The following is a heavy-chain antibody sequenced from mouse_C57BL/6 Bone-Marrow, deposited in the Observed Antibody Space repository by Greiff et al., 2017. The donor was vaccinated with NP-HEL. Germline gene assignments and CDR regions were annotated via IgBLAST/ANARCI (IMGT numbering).Heavy chain of an antibody. D-gene: IGHD3-2*02. V-gene: IGHV1-50*01. CDR2: IDPSDSYT. J-gene: IGHJ3*01. CDR3: ARDGSSGPALFAY. Sequence: QVQLQQPGAELVQPGASVKLSCKASGYTFTSYWMQWVKQRPGQGLEWIGEIDPSDSYTNYNQKFKGKATLTVDTSSSPAYMQLSSLTSEDSAVYYCARDGSSGPALFAYWGQGTLVTVSA. CDR1: GYTFTSYW.